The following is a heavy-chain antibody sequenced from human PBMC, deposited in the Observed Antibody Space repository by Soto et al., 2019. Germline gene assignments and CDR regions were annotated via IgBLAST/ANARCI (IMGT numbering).Heavy chain of an antibody. CDR1: GYTFTSYY. CDR3: ARDLEYSSSSAFFYFDY. D-gene: IGHD6-6*01. V-gene: IGHV1-46*03. J-gene: IGHJ4*02. CDR2: INPSGGST. Sequence: ASVKVSCKASGYTFTSYYMHWVRQAPGQGLEWMGIINPSGGSTSYAQKFQGRVTMTRETSTSTVYMELSSLRSEDTAVYYCARDLEYSSSSAFFYFDYWGQGTLVTVSS.